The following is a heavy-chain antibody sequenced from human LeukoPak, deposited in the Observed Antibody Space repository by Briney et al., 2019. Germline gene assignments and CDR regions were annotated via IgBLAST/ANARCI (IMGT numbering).Heavy chain of an antibody. CDR3: AKAQETGYYFYAMDV. Sequence: PGESLRLSCAASGFTFSSYAMSWVRQAPGKGLEWVSAISGSGDSTYYADSVKGRFTFSRDNSKNNLFLQMNSLRAEDTAVYYCAKAQETGYYFYAMDVWGQGTTVTVSS. CDR2: ISGSGDST. V-gene: IGHV3-23*01. D-gene: IGHD1-14*01. J-gene: IGHJ6*02. CDR1: GFTFSSYA.